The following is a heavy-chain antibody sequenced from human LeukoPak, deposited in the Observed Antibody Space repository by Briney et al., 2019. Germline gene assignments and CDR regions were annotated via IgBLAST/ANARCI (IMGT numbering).Heavy chain of an antibody. J-gene: IGHJ4*02. CDR3: AKGRELLWFGDLGPFDY. Sequence: GGSLRLSCAASGFTFNSYAMSWVRQAPGKGLEWVSAISGSGGSTYYADSVKGRFTISRDNSKNTLYLQMNSLRAEDTAVYYCAKGRELLWFGDLGPFDYWGQGTLVTVSS. CDR2: ISGSGGST. D-gene: IGHD3-10*01. V-gene: IGHV3-23*01. CDR1: GFTFNSYA.